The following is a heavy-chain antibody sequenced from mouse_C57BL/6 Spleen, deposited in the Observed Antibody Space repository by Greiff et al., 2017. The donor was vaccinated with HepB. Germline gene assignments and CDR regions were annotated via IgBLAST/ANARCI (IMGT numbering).Heavy chain of an antibody. J-gene: IGHJ2*01. CDR1: GYTFTSYW. CDR3: AREDTTEAGYFDY. D-gene: IGHD1-1*01. V-gene: IGHV1-7*01. Sequence: QVQLQQSGAELAKPGASVKLSCKASGYTFTSYWMHWVKQRPGQGLEWIGYINPSSGYTKYNQKFKDKATLTADKSSSTAYMQLSSLTYEDCAVYYCAREDTTEAGYFDYWGKGTTLTVSS. CDR2: INPSSGYT.